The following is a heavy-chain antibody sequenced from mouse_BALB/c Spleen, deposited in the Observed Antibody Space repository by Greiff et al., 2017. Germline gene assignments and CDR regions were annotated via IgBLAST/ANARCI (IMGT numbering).Heavy chain of an antibody. CDR3: ARLGGYYYGSSYYFDY. CDR2: ISSGGSYT. Sequence: EVQLVESGGDLVKPGGSLKLSCAASGFTFSSYGMSWVRQTPDKRLEWVATISSGGSYTYYPDSVKGRFTISRDNAKNTLYLQMSSLKSEDTAMYYCARLGGYYYGSSYYFDYWGQGTTLTVSS. V-gene: IGHV5-6*01. CDR1: GFTFSSYG. J-gene: IGHJ2*01. D-gene: IGHD1-1*01.